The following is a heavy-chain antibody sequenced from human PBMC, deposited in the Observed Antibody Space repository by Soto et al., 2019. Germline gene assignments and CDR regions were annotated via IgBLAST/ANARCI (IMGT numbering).Heavy chain of an antibody. CDR3: AKGAEGYVVSSLDF. Sequence: EVQLLESGGGFVQPGGSLSLSCAASGFIFSNYAMTWVRQAPGEGLEWVSGITSTGSSTYYADSVKGRFTISRDNSKNTLFLQINSLRAVDTAVYYCAKGAEGYVVSSLDFWGQGTLVSVSS. CDR1: GFIFSNYA. D-gene: IGHD5-12*01. CDR2: ITSTGSST. V-gene: IGHV3-23*01. J-gene: IGHJ4*02.